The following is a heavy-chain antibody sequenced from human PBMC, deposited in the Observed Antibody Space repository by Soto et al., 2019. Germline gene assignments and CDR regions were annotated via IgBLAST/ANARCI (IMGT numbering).Heavy chain of an antibody. CDR2: ISGSGGST. J-gene: IGHJ4*02. CDR3: AKFGRGGGIHFDY. Sequence: GGSLRLSCAASGFTFSSYAMSWVRQAPGKGLEWVSAISGSGGSTYYADSVKGRFTISRDNSKNTLYLQMNSLRAEDTAVYYYAKFGRGGGIHFDYWGQGTLVTVSS. CDR1: GFTFSSYA. V-gene: IGHV3-23*01. D-gene: IGHD2-15*01.